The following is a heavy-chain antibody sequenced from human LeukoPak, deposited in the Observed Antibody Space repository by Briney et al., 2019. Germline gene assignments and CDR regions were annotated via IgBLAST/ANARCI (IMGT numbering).Heavy chain of an antibody. CDR1: GFTFSSYG. D-gene: IGHD1-26*01. CDR3: AKRREGAFDY. V-gene: IGHV3-23*03. Sequence: GGSLRLSCAASGFTFSSYGMSWVRQAPGKGLEWVSVIYSGGSTYYADSVKGRFTISRDNSKNTLYLQMNSLRAEDTAIYYCAKRREGAFDYWGQGTLVTVSS. CDR2: IYSGGST. J-gene: IGHJ4*02.